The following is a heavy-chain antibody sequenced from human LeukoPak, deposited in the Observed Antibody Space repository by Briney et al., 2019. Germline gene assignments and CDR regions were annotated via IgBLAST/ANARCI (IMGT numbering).Heavy chain of an antibody. D-gene: IGHD6-19*01. V-gene: IGHV1-2*02. J-gene: IGHJ6*02. CDR3: ARDPDGLAVAGIFKGRDYYGMDV. CDR1: GYTFTGYY. Sequence: ASVKVSCKASGYTFTGYYMHWVRQAPGQGLEWMGWINPNSGGTNYAQKFQGRVTMTRDTSISTAYMELSRLRSDDTAVYYCARDPDGLAVAGIFKGRDYYGMDVWGQGTTVTVSS. CDR2: INPNSGGT.